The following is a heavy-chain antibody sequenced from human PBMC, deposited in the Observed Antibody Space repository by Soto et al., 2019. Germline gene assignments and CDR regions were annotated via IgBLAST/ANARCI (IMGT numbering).Heavy chain of an antibody. J-gene: IGHJ6*02. Sequence: PSETLSLTCTVSGGSISSYYWSWIRQPPGKGLEWIGYIYYSGSTNYNPSLKSRVTISVDTSKNQFSLKLSSVTAADTAVYYCASGYYDIFTGSEDNYYYYGMDVWGQGTTGTVSS. V-gene: IGHV4-59*08. CDR1: GGSISSYY. CDR2: IYYSGST. D-gene: IGHD3-9*01. CDR3: ASGYYDIFTGSEDNYYYYGMDV.